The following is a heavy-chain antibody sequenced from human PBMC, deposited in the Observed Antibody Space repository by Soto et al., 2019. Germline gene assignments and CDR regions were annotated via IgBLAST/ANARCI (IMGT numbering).Heavy chain of an antibody. CDR2: VYYSGSS. CDR1: GDSISGGASF. CDR3: AKLSCTSSTCYFPGWFDP. Sequence: PSETLSLTCTVSGDSISGGASFWSWIRQPPGKGLEWIANVYYSGSSYYNPSLKSRLTISVDTTKNQFSLQLKSMTAADTAVYYCAKLSCTSSTCYFPGWFDPWGQVTLVTVSS. J-gene: IGHJ5*02. D-gene: IGHD2-2*01. V-gene: IGHV4-31*03.